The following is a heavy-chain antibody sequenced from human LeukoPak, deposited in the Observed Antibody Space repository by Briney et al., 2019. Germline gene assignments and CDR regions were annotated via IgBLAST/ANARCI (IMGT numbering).Heavy chain of an antibody. CDR1: GFTFSSYG. D-gene: IGHD1-14*01. CDR3: ARVTGDAFRI. CDR2: ISYDGSNK. V-gene: IGHV3-30*03. J-gene: IGHJ3*02. Sequence: GGSLRLSCAASGFTFSSYGMHWVRQAPGKGLEWVAVISYDGSNKYYVDSVKGRFTISRDNANNSLYLQMNSLRAEDTAVYYCARVTGDAFRIWGQGTMVTVSS.